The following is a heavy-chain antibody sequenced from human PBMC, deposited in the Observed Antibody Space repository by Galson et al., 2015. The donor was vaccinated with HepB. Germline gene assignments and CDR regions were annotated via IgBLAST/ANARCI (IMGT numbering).Heavy chain of an antibody. CDR1: GGSISSYY. CDR2: IYYSGST. CDR3: ARERGGLGFYGEGWFDP. Sequence: SETLSLTCTVSGGSISSYYWSWIRQPPGKGLEWIGYIYYSGSTNYNPSLKSRVTMSVDTPKNQFSLKLSSVTAADTAVYYCARERGGLGFYGEGWFDPWGQGTLVTVSS. D-gene: IGHD2/OR15-2a*01. V-gene: IGHV4-59*12. J-gene: IGHJ5*02.